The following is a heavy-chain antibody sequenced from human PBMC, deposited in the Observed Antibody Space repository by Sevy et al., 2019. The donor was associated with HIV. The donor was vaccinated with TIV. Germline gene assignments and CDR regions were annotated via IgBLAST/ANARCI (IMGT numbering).Heavy chain of an antibody. CDR2: LSFGCGEI. J-gene: IGHJ4*02. Sequence: GGSLRLSCAASGFTFSKYSMSWVRQPPGKGLEWVSTLSFGCGEINYADSVKGRFTISRDNSKISVYLQMNNLRPEDTGVYYCAREGCTKPHDYWGQGTLVTVSS. CDR3: AREGCTKPHDY. V-gene: IGHV3-23*01. CDR1: GFTFSKYS. D-gene: IGHD2-8*01.